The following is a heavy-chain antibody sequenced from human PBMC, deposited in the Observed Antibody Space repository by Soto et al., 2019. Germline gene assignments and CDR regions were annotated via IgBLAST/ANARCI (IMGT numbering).Heavy chain of an antibody. Sequence: QVQLVESGGGVVQPGRSLRLSCAASGFTFSSYVMHWVRQTPGKGLEWVAFISHDGNNKYYADSVKGRFTISRDNSENTLYRTMDSLRAEATAVCYCARDDEGGSECDLGYWGQGTLVTVSS. J-gene: IGHJ4*02. D-gene: IGHD1-26*01. CDR2: ISHDGNNK. CDR1: GFTFSSYV. CDR3: ARDDEGGSECDLGY. V-gene: IGHV3-30-3*01.